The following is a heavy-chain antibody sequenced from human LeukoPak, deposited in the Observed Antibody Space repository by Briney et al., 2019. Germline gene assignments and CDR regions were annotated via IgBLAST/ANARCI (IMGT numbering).Heavy chain of an antibody. V-gene: IGHV3-21*01. J-gene: IGHJ4*02. CDR3: ARDPVNYYGSGSYYPSFDY. CDR1: GFTFSSYS. D-gene: IGHD3-10*01. Sequence: GGSLRLSCAASGFTFSSYSMNWVRQAPGKGLEWVSSISSSSSYIYYADSVKGRFTISRGNAKNSLYLQMNSLRAEDTAVYYCARDPVNYYGSGSYYPSFDYWGQGTLVTVSS. CDR2: ISSSSSYI.